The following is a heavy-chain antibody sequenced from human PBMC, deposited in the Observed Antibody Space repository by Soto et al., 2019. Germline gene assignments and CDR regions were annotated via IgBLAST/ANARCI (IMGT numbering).Heavy chain of an antibody. D-gene: IGHD2-15*01. CDR2: ISAYNGNT. CDR3: ARVTLEDIVVVVAATDFDY. J-gene: IGHJ4*02. V-gene: IGHV1-18*01. CDR1: GYTLTSYG. Sequence: ASVKVSCKASGYTLTSYGISWVRQAPGQGLEWMGWISAYNGNTNYAQKLQGRVTMTTDTSTSTAYMELRSLRSDDTAVYYCARVTLEDIVVVVAATDFDYWGQGTLVTVSS.